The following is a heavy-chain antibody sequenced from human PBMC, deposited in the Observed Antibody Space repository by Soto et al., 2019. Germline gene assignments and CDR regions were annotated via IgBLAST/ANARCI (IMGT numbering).Heavy chain of an antibody. CDR3: ARDHDYGDYYYYGMDV. V-gene: IGHV3-21*01. CDR2: ISSSSSYI. D-gene: IGHD4-17*01. J-gene: IGHJ6*02. CDR1: GFTFSSYS. Sequence: GGSLRLSCAASGFTFSSYSMNWVRQAPGKGLEWVSSISSSSSYIYYADSVKGRFTISRDNAKNSLYLQMNSLRAEDTAVYYCARDHDYGDYYYYGMDVWGQGTTVTVSS.